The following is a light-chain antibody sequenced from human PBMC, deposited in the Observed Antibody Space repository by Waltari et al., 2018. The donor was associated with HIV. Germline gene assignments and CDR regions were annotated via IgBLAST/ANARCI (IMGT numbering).Light chain of an antibody. V-gene: IGLV2-14*01. CDR3: TSYTPNDTLL. CDR2: EVI. Sequence: HSALTQPASVSASPGQSITISCTGTSSAFGISNYVSWYQQHPGNVPKVIISEVISWPPGVSDRLSCSKAGHTASLTLPWPQPEDEADYYCTSYTPNDTLLFGGGTKVTVL. J-gene: IGLJ2*01. CDR1: SSAFGISNY.